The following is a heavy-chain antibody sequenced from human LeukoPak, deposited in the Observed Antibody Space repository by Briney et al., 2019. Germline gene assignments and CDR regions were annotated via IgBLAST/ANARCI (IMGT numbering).Heavy chain of an antibody. CDR2: IYSGGNT. D-gene: IGHD6-13*01. CDR1: GFTFSIYS. Sequence: PGGSLRLSCAASGFTFSIYSMNWVRQAPGKGLEWVSVIYSGGNTYYADSVKGRFTISRDSSRNTLYLQMNTLRAEDTAVYYCARVEAAAGTGSLDSWGQGTLVTVSS. J-gene: IGHJ4*02. V-gene: IGHV3-53*01. CDR3: ARVEAAAGTGSLDS.